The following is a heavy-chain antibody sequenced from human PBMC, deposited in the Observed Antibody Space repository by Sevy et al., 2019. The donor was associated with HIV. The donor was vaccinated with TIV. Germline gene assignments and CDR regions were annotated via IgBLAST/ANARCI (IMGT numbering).Heavy chain of an antibody. D-gene: IGHD3-9*01. CDR1: GFTFTDYY. V-gene: IGHV3-11*04. CDR2: ISNSGSTI. J-gene: IGHJ3*02. Sequence: GGSLRLSCAASGFTFTDYYMSWIRQAPGKGLEWVSYISNSGSTIYCADSVKGRFTISRDNAKNSLFLQMNSLRAGDTAVYYYASRLEFDGAFDIWGQGTMVTVSS. CDR3: ASRLEFDGAFDI.